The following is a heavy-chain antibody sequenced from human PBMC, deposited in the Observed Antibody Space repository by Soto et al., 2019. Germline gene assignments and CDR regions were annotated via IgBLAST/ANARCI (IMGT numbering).Heavy chain of an antibody. CDR2: ISSSSSYI. D-gene: IGHD3-22*01. CDR1: GFTFGSYS. CDR3: ARIVRASGYYDY. J-gene: IGHJ4*02. Sequence: EVQLVESGGGLVKPGGSLRLSCAASGFTFGSYSMNWVRQAPGKGLEWVSSISSSSSYIYYADSVKGRFTISRDNAKNSLYLQMNSLRAEDTAVYYCARIVRASGYYDYWGQGTLVTVSS. V-gene: IGHV3-21*01.